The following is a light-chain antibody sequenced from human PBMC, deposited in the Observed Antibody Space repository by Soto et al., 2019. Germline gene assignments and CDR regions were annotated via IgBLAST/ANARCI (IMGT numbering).Light chain of an antibody. CDR3: QQYGSLSWT. J-gene: IGKJ1*01. CDR2: AAS. V-gene: IGKV1-6*01. CDR1: QGIRND. Sequence: AIQMTQSPSSLSASVGDRVTITCRASQGIRNDLGWYQQKPGKAPKLLIYAASSLQSGVPSRFSGSGSGTDFTLTISRLEPEDFAVYYCQQYGSLSWTFGPGTKVDIK.